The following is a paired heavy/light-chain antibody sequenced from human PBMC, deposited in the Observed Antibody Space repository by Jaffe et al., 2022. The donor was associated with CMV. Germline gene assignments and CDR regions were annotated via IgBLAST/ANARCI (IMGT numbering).Heavy chain of an antibody. CDR2: IDPKDSDS. Sequence: EVQLVQPGAEVRKPGESLTISCQGSGYSFSSYWINWVRQTPGKGLEWMGRIDPKDSDSNYSPSFQGHVTISIDKSISTAYLQWSSLRASDTAVYFCATQLSRSGSSSPSFSNYYMAVWGKGTTVTVSS. J-gene: IGHJ6*04. V-gene: IGHV5-10-1*03. D-gene: IGHD3-10*01. CDR3: ATQLSRSGSSSPSFSNYYMAV. CDR1: GYSFSSYW.
Light chain of an antibody. V-gene: IGLV2-11*01. CDR2: TVN. Sequence: QSVLTQPRSVSGSPGQSVTISCTGSISNIGRYDSVSWYQHHPGKAPQLLIYTVNKRPSGVPDRFSGSKSGNTASLTISGLQAEDEATYYCFSYIDRSTNWMFGGGTQLTVL. CDR3: FSYIDRSTNWM. J-gene: IGLJ3*02. CDR1: ISNIGRYDS.